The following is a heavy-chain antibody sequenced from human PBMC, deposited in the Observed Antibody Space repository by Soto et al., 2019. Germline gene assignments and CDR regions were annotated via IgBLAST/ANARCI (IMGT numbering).Heavy chain of an antibody. CDR1: GFTFSSYA. CDR2: ISYDGSNK. Sequence: GGSLRLSGAASGFTFSSYAMHWVRQAPGKGLEWVAVISYDGSNKYYVDSVKGRFTIYSDNSKNTLYLQMNSLRAEDTAVYYGAREGADQGAHAFDIWGQGTMVTVSS. D-gene: IGHD1-26*01. V-gene: IGHV3-30*04. CDR3: AREGADQGAHAFDI. J-gene: IGHJ3*02.